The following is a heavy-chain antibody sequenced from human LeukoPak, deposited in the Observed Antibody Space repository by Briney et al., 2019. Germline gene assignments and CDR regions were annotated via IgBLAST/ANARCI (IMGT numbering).Heavy chain of an antibody. D-gene: IGHD3-10*01. CDR2: INLDGSEK. Sequence: GGSLRLSCATSEFTFSNCWMSWVRQAPGKGLEWVANINLDGSEKYYVDSVKGRFTISRDNAKNSLYLQMNSLRAEDTAVYYCARDRGHYYGSGSYSQYWYFDLWGRGTLVTVSS. CDR1: EFTFSNCW. CDR3: ARDRGHYYGSGSYSQYWYFDL. V-gene: IGHV3-7*01. J-gene: IGHJ2*01.